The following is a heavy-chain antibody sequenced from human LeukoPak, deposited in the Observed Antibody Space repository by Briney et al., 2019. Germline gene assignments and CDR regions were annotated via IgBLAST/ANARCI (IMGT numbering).Heavy chain of an antibody. J-gene: IGHJ4*02. CDR3: AKRYYSDSNGYLGSLNY. CDR2: ITASGGST. D-gene: IGHD3-22*01. Sequence: GSLRLACAASGFTFSNHAMSWVRQAPGKGLEWVSGITASGGSTYYADSVRGRYTISRDNSKNTVYVPMNSLRAEDTAVYYCAKRYYSDSNGYLGSLNYWGQETEDAVCS. V-gene: IGHV3-23*01. CDR1: GFTFSNHA.